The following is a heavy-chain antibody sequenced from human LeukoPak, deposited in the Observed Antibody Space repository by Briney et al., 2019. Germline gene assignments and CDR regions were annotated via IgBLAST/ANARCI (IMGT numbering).Heavy chain of an antibody. V-gene: IGHV1-69*01. Sequence: ASVKVSCKASGGTFISYAISWVRQAPGQGLEWMGGIIPIFGTANYAQKFQGRVTITADESTSTAYMELSSLRSEDTAVYYCARNEDLYCSSTSCPPTYYGMDVWGQGTTVTVSS. J-gene: IGHJ6*02. CDR1: GGTFISYA. D-gene: IGHD2-2*01. CDR3: ARNEDLYCSSTSCPPTYYGMDV. CDR2: IIPIFGTA.